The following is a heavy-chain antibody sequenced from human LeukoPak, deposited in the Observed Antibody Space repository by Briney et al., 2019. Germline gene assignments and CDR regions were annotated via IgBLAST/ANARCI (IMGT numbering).Heavy chain of an antibody. D-gene: IGHD6-13*01. CDR3: ARGGGSSSWYGYYYMAV. Sequence: ASVKVSCKASGYTFTSDYMHWVRQSPGQGLEWMGIINPSGGSTSYAQKFQGRVTMTRDTSTSTVYMELSSLRSEDTAVYYCARGGGSSSWYGYYYMAVWGKGTTVTVSS. J-gene: IGHJ6*03. CDR1: GYTFTSDY. V-gene: IGHV1-46*01. CDR2: INPSGGST.